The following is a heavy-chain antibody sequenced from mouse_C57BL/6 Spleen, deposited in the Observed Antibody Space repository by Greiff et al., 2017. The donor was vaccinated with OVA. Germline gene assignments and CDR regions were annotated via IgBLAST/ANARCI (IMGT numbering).Heavy chain of an antibody. J-gene: IGHJ1*03. CDR3: ARAYGSSYGYFDV. CDR1: GYTFTSYW. CDR2: IDPEDGET. V-gene: IGHV14-2*01. D-gene: IGHD1-1*01. Sequence: VQLQQPGAELVKPGASVKLSCKASGYTFTSYWMHWVKQRTEQGLEWIGRIDPEDGETKYAPKFQGKATITADTSSNTAYLQLSSLTSEDTAVYYCARAYGSSYGYFDVWGTGTTVTVSS.